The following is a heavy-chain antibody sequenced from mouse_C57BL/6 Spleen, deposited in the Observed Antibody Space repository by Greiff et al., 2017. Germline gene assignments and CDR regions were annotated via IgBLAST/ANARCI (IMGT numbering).Heavy chain of an antibody. Sequence: VMLVESGAELVKPGASVKISCKASGYAFSSYWMNWVKQRPGKGLEWIGQIYPGDGDTNYNGKFKGKATLTADKSSSTAYMQLSSLTSEDSAVYFCARWELTGTRDWGQGTTLTVSS. D-gene: IGHD4-1*01. J-gene: IGHJ2*01. CDR1: GYAFSSYW. CDR2: IYPGDGDT. CDR3: ARWELTGTRD. V-gene: IGHV1-80*01.